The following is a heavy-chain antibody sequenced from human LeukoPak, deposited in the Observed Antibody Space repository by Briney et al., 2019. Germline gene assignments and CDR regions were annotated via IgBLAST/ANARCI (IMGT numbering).Heavy chain of an antibody. D-gene: IGHD3-3*01. CDR3: ARGAEEDVLRFLEWLLWYYFDY. CDR2: MNPNSGNT. J-gene: IGHJ4*02. CDR1: GYTFTTYD. Sequence: GASVKVSCKASGYTFTTYDINWVRQAPGQGLEWMGWMNPNSGNTGYAQKFQGRVTMTRNTSISTAYMELSSLRSEDTAVYYCARGAEEDVLRFLEWLLWYYFDYWGQGTLVTVSS. V-gene: IGHV1-8*01.